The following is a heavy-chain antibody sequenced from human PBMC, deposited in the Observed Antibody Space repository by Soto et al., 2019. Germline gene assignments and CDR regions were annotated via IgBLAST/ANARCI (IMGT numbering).Heavy chain of an antibody. D-gene: IGHD3-3*01. J-gene: IGHJ5*02. Sequence: GASVKVSCKASGYTFTSYDINWVRQATGQGLEWMGWMNPNSGNTGYAQKFQGRVTMTRNTSISTAYMELSSLRSEDTAVYYCARVSKLYYDFWSGDRWFDPWGQGTLVTVSS. CDR3: ARVSKLYYDFWSGDRWFDP. CDR1: GYTFTSYD. CDR2: MNPNSGNT. V-gene: IGHV1-8*01.